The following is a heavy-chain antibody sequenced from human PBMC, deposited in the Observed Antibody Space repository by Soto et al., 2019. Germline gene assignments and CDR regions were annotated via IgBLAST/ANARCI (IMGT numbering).Heavy chain of an antibody. Sequence: QVQLVESGGGVVQPGRSLRLSCAASGFTFSHYAMHWVRQAPGKGLEWVPLMSYDGSNEYYADSVKGRFTIPRDNSKNTLYLQMSSRRAEYTAVYSCAKAGSHNCDCWAKGTLLTASS. V-gene: IGHV3-30*18. J-gene: IGHJ4*02. D-gene: IGHD1-26*01. CDR1: GFTFSHYA. CDR3: AKAGSHNCDC. CDR2: MSYDGSNE.